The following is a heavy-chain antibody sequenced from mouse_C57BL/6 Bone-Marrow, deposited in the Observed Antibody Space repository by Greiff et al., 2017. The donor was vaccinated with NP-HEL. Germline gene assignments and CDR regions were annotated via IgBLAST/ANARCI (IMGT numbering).Heavy chain of an antibody. J-gene: IGHJ4*01. V-gene: IGHV1-81*01. CDR3: ASRRLLYYYAMDY. Sequence: VKLMESGAELARPGASVKLSCKASGYTFTSYGISWVKQRTGQGLEWIGEIYPRSGNTYYNEKFKGKATLTADKSSSTAYMELRSLTSEDSAVYFCASRRLLYYYAMDYWGQGTSVTVSS. CDR1: GYTFTSYG. CDR2: IYPRSGNT. D-gene: IGHD1-1*01.